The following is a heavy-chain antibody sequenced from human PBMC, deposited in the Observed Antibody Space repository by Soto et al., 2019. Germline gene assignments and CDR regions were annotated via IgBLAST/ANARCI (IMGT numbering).Heavy chain of an antibody. J-gene: IGHJ4*02. CDR3: AREFSGYPH. CDR1: GVTFSSVN. Sequence: EVQLVESGGGWVQPGGSLRLSCAASGVTFSSVNMNWVRQAPGKGLEWISYISSNSGTKYYADSVKGRFTISRDNAQNSLYLQMNSLRDDDTAVYYCAREFSGYPHWGQGTLVTVSS. CDR2: ISSNSGTK. V-gene: IGHV3-48*02. D-gene: IGHD5-12*01.